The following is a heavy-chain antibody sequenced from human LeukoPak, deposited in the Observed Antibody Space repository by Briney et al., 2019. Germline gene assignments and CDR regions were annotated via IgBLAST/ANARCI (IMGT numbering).Heavy chain of an antibody. CDR1: RFIFSYHY. J-gene: IGHJ4*02. CDR3: ARLRGLIDH. CDR2: INSDSTTL. D-gene: IGHD3-10*01. Sequence: GGPLRLSCAASRFIFSYHYRSWMRQAPGKGLEGVAYINSDSTTLYYADSVKGRFTVSRDNAKNSLYLHMNSLGVDDTAVYYCARLRGLIDHWGQGALVTVSS. V-gene: IGHV3-11*01.